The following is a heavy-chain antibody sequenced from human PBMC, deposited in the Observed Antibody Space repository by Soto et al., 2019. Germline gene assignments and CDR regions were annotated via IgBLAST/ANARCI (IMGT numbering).Heavy chain of an antibody. D-gene: IGHD3-3*01. CDR1: GHTFNSWD. Sequence: ASVKVSCKASGHTFNSWDINWVRQATGQGLEWMGWVGPHSDNRGYAQKFQGRVSLTRDGSISTAYMELSSLRSDDTAVYYCARTLTYYNFWRGYSPGLYWGQGPLVTSPQ. J-gene: IGHJ4*02. V-gene: IGHV1-8*01. CDR3: ARTLTYYNFWRGYSPGLY. CDR2: VGPHSDNR.